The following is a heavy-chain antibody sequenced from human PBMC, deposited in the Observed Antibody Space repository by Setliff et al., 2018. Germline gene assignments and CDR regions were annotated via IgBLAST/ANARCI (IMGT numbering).Heavy chain of an antibody. CDR1: Y. J-gene: IGHJ3*02. Sequence: YWIGWVRQMPGKGLEWMGIIYYSGSTYYNPSLKSRVTISVDTSKNQFSLKLSSVTAADTAVYYCARDPLTTNRRRAFDIWGQGTMVTVSS. CDR2: IYYSGST. V-gene: IGHV4-31*02. CDR3: ARDPLTTNRRRAFDI. D-gene: IGHD4-17*01.